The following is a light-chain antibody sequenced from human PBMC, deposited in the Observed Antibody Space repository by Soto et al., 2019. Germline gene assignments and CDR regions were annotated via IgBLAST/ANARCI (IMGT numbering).Light chain of an antibody. CDR3: QQYASSVT. J-gene: IGKJ1*01. V-gene: IGKV3-20*01. CDR2: GAS. Sequence: PGGRATLYCRASQSFSSTFFAWYQQKPGQAPRLLIYGASSRATGIPDRFSGSGSGTDFTLTISRLEPEDFAVYYCQQYASSVTFGQGTKVEIK. CDR1: QSFSSTF.